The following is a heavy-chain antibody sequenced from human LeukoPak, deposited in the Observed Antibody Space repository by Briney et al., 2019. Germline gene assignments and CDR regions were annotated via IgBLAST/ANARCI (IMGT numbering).Heavy chain of an antibody. CDR1: GGSISSSSDH. Sequence: SETLSLTCKVSGGSISSSSDHWGWIRQPPGKGLEWIGSVYSGGSIYNNASLESRVTISQDTSKNQFSLKLNSVTAADTAAYYCARWYSNKGWFDPWGQGTLVTVSS. J-gene: IGHJ5*02. CDR2: VYSGGSI. D-gene: IGHD6-13*01. V-gene: IGHV4-39*07. CDR3: ARWYSNKGWFDP.